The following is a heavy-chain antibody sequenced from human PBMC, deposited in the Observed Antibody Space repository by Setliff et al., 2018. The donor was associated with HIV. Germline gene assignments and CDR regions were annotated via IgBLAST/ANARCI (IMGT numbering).Heavy chain of an antibody. D-gene: IGHD3-22*01. CDR2: IDWGDDK. Sequence: SGPTLVNPTQTLTLTCTFSGFSLSTSGMCVSWIRQPPGKALEWLARIDWGDDKYYSTSLKTRLTISKDTSKNQVVLTMTNMDPVDTATYYCARIRPYYYDSSGYDYWGQGTLVTVSS. J-gene: IGHJ4*02. CDR3: ARIRPYYYDSSGYDY. V-gene: IGHV2-70*11. CDR1: GFSLSTSGMC.